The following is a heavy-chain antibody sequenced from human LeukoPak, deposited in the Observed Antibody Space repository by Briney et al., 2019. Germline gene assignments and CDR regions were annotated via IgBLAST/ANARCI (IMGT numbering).Heavy chain of an antibody. V-gene: IGHV4-59*01. CDR2: IYDRGKT. D-gene: IGHD3-16*01. CDR3: ARGGGMVDY. J-gene: IGHJ4*02. Sequence: SETLPLTCTVCGDSISSYYWSWLRQPPGKGVEWIGYIYDRGKTNYNASLISRVTISVDTSKNQFSLKLTSVTPADTAVYYCARGGGMVDYWGQGTLVTVSS. CDR1: GDSISSYY.